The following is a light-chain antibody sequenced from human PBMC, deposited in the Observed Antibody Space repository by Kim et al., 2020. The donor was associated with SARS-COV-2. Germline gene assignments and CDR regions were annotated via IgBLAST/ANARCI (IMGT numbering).Light chain of an antibody. Sequence: PGKRANLSCRASQTISSAYLAWYQQKPGQAPRLLIYGASSRASGIPDRFSGSGSGTDFTLTISRLEPEDFAFYYCQQYSNSPTFGQGTKVDIK. CDR2: GAS. CDR1: QTISSAY. V-gene: IGKV3-20*01. J-gene: IGKJ1*01. CDR3: QQYSNSPT.